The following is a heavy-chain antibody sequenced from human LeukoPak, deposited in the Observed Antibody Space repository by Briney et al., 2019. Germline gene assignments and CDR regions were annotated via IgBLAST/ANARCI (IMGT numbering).Heavy chain of an antibody. J-gene: IGHJ5*02. V-gene: IGHV1-3*01. CDR3: ARDEA. Sequence: ASVKVSCKASEYTFTDYAINWVRQAPGQRLEWMGWINAGNGNTRYSQRFQGRVTITRDTSASTAYMELSSLRSEDTAVYYCARDEAWGQGTLVTVSS. CDR1: EYTFTDYA. CDR2: INAGNGNT.